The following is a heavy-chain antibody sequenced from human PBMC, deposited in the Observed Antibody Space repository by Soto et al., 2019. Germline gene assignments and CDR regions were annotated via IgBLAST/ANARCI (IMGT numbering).Heavy chain of an antibody. Sequence: QVQLVQSGAEVKKPGASVKVSCKASGYTFPSYGITWVRQAPEQGLEWMGWIIPYNGNTNYAQKLQGRVSMTTDTSTSTAYMELRSLRSDDTAVYYCARDALGLQWLPYYSDYWGQGTLVTVSS. J-gene: IGHJ4*02. D-gene: IGHD6-19*01. CDR2: IIPYNGNT. CDR3: ARDALGLQWLPYYSDY. CDR1: GYTFPSYG. V-gene: IGHV1-18*01.